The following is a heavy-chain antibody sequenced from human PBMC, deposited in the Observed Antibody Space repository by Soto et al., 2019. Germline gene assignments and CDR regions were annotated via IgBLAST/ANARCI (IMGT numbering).Heavy chain of an antibody. CDR3: ARGRGRGGYCSSTSCYSVPPYYMDV. J-gene: IGHJ6*03. D-gene: IGHD2-2*01. CDR2: MNPNSGNT. CDR1: GYTFTSYD. Sequence: GASVKVSCKASGYTFTSYDINWVRQATGQGLEWMGWMNPNSGNTGYAQKFQGRVTMTWNTSISTAYMELSSLRSEDTAVYYCARGRGRGGYCSSTSCYSVPPYYMDVRGKGTTVTVSS. V-gene: IGHV1-8*01.